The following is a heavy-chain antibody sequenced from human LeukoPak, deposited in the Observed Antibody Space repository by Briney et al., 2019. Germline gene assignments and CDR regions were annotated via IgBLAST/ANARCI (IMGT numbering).Heavy chain of an antibody. V-gene: IGHV3-30-3*01. J-gene: IGHJ4*02. D-gene: IGHD4-11*01. CDR3: ARELMPTVTTWEFDY. Sequence: GGSLRLSCAASGFTFSSYAMHWVRQAPGKGLEWVAVISYDGSNKYYADSVKGRFTISRDNSKNTLYLQMNSLRAEDTAVYYCARELMPTVTTWEFDYWGQGTLVTVSS. CDR1: GFTFSSYA. CDR2: ISYDGSNK.